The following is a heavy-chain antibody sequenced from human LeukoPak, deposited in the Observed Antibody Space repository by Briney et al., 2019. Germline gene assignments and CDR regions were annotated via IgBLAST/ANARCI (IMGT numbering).Heavy chain of an antibody. Sequence: PGGSLRLSCAASGFTFISYSMNWVRQAPGKGLEWVSSISSSSSYIYYADSVKGRFTISRDNAKNSLYLQMNSLRAEDTAVYYCASSYCSSTSCYDGAFDIWGQGTMVTVSS. CDR3: ASSYCSSTSCYDGAFDI. V-gene: IGHV3-21*01. J-gene: IGHJ3*02. CDR1: GFTFISYS. D-gene: IGHD2-2*01. CDR2: ISSSSSYI.